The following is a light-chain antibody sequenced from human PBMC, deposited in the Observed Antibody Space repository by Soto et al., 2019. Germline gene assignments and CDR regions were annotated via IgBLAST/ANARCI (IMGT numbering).Light chain of an antibody. V-gene: IGLV1-47*02. CDR3: AAWDDSLSGSYV. J-gene: IGLJ1*01. Sequence: LTQPPSASGTPGQRVTISCSGSSSNIGSNYVYWYQQLPGTAPKLLIYSNNQRPSGVPDRFSGSKSGTSASLAISGLRSEDEADYYCAAWDDSLSGSYVFGTGTKVTVL. CDR1: SSNIGSNY. CDR2: SNN.